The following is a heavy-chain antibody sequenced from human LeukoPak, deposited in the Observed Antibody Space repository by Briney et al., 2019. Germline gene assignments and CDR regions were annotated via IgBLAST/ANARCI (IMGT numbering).Heavy chain of an antibody. CDR3: ATSIVVVTADAFDI. J-gene: IGHJ3*02. Sequence: PSETLSLTCTVSGGSISSYYWSWIRQPPGKGLEWIGYIYYSGSTNYNPSLKSRVTISVDTSENQFSLKLSSVTAADTAVYYCATSIVVVTADAFDIWDQRTKVTVSS. CDR1: GGSISSYY. V-gene: IGHV4-59*01. CDR2: IYYSGST. D-gene: IGHD3-22*01.